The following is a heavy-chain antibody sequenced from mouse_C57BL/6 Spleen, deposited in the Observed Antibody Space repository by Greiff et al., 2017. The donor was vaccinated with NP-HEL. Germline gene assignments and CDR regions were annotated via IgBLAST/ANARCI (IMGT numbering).Heavy chain of an antibody. CDR1: GFTFSDYG. CDR3: ASYSNYGYAMDY. D-gene: IGHD2-5*01. CDR2: ISSGSSTI. V-gene: IGHV5-17*01. J-gene: IGHJ4*01. Sequence: DVHLVESGGGLVKPGGSLKLSCAASGFTFSDYGMHWVRQAPEKGLEWVAYISSGSSTIYYADTVKGRFTISRDNAKNTLFLQMTSLRSEDTAMYYCASYSNYGYAMDYWGQGTSVTVSS.